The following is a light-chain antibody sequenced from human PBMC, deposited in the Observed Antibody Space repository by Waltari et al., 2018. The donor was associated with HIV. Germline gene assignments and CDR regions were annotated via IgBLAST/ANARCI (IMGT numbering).Light chain of an antibody. CDR2: KAS. CDR1: QSIGNW. V-gene: IGKV1-5*03. J-gene: IGKJ2*01. CDR3: QQYNIYPDYT. Sequence: DIQMTQSPSTLSASVGDRVTITCRASQSIGNWFAWYQQKPERSPRLLLYKASNLQSGVPSRFSGSGSETEFTLTISSLQPDDSATYFCQQYNIYPDYTFGQGTKLEIK.